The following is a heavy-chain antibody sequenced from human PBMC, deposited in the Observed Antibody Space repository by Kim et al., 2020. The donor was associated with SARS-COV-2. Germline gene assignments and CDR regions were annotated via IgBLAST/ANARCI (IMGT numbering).Heavy chain of an antibody. CDR2: IYYSGST. J-gene: IGHJ6*02. V-gene: IGHV4-39*07. CDR1: GGSISSSSYY. Sequence: SETLSLTCTVSGGSISSSSYYWGWIHQPPGKGLEWIGSIYYSGSTYYNPSLKSRVTISVDTSKNQFSLKLSSVTAADTAVYYCAREWGVQNYYYYGMDVWGQGTTVTVSS. CDR3: AREWGVQNYYYYGMDV. D-gene: IGHD3-16*01.